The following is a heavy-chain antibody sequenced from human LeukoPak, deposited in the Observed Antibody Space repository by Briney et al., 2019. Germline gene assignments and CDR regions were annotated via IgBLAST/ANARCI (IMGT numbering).Heavy chain of an antibody. CDR1: GGTFSSYA. Sequence: ASVKVSCKASGGTFSSYAISWVRQAPGQGLEWMGGIIPIFGTANYAQKFQGRVTITADESTSTAYMELSSLRSEDTAVYYCARGPIGSGSYYKPRSADNWFDPWGQGTLVTVSS. D-gene: IGHD3-10*01. CDR2: IIPIFGTA. V-gene: IGHV1-69*13. CDR3: ARGPIGSGSYYKPRSADNWFDP. J-gene: IGHJ5*02.